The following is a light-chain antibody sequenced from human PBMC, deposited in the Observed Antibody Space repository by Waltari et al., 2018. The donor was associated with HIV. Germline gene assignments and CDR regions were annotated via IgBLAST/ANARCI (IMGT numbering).Light chain of an antibody. CDR2: KDD. CDR1: SGSIASHY. Sequence: NFMLTQPHSVSESPGKTVTVSCTRSSGSIASHYVQWYQPRPGSSPTTVIYKDDQRPSGVPDRFSGSIDSSSNSASLTISGLRPEDEADYYCQSYDNENPVLFGGGTKLTVL. V-gene: IGLV6-57*01. CDR3: QSYDNENPVL. J-gene: IGLJ2*01.